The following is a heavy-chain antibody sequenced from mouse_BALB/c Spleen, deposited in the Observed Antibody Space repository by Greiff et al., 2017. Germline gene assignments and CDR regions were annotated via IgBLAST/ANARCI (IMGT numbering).Heavy chain of an antibody. CDR1: GFTFSSYT. D-gene: IGHD2-14*01. CDR2: ISSGGSYT. V-gene: IGHV5-9-4*01. Sequence: EVNVVESGGGLVQPGGSLKLSCAASGFTFSSYTMSWVRQTPEKRLEWVAEISSGGSYTYYPDTVTGRFTISRDNAKNTLYLEMSSLRSEDTAMYYCARDNYRYDGHAMDYWGQGTSVTVSS. CDR3: ARDNYRYDGHAMDY. J-gene: IGHJ4*01.